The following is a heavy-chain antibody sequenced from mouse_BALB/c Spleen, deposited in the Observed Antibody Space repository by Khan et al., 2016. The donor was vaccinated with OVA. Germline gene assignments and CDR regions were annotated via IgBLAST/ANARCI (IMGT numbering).Heavy chain of an antibody. CDR2: INPNTYNI. Sequence: VQLKQSGPDLVKTGASVTISCKASGYSFTAYYMNWVRLSHGKSLECIGRINPNTYNINYNQRFKGKAILTVDTSSRPASMALRSLHTRDSAVCFWARGYDCFAYWGQGTLVTVSA. J-gene: IGHJ3*01. D-gene: IGHD2-14*01. CDR3: ARGYDCFAY. CDR1: GYSFTAYY. V-gene: IGHV1-20*02.